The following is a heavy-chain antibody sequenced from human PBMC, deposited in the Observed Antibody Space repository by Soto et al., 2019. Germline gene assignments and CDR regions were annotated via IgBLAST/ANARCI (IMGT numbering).Heavy chain of an antibody. D-gene: IGHD3-10*01. CDR1: GGSISSYY. CDR3: AGYYGSGTLYYYGMDV. Sequence: PSETLSLTCTVSGGSISSYYWSWIRQPPGKGLEWIGYIYYSGSTNYIPSLKSRVTISVDTSKNQFSLKLSSVTAADTAVYYCAGYYGSGTLYYYGMDVWGQGTTVTVS. J-gene: IGHJ6*02. CDR2: IYYSGST. V-gene: IGHV4-59*01.